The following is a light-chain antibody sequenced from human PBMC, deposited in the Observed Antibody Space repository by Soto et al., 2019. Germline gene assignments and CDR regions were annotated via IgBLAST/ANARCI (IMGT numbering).Light chain of an antibody. CDR3: QQYDNLLLT. J-gene: IGKJ4*01. CDR2: DAS. V-gene: IGKV1-33*01. CDR1: QDISNY. Sequence: DIQMTQSPSSLSASVGDRVTITCQASQDISNYLNWYQQKPGKAPKLLSYDASNLETGVPSRFSGSGSGPDFTFTISNLQPEDIATYYCQQYDNLLLTFSGGTKVEIK.